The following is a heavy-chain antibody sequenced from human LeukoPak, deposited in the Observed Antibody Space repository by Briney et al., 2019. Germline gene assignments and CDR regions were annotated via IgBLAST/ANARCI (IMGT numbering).Heavy chain of an antibody. J-gene: IGHJ4*02. V-gene: IGHV4-31*03. CDR3: ARETVHDSSGYRFDY. CDR1: GGSISSGGYY. D-gene: IGHD3-22*01. Sequence: KTSETLSLTCTVYGGSISSGGYYWSWIRQHPGKGLEWIGYIYYSGSTYYNPSLKSRVTISVDTSKNQFSLKLSSVTAADTAVYYCARETVHDSSGYRFDYWGQGTLVTVSS. CDR2: IYYSGST.